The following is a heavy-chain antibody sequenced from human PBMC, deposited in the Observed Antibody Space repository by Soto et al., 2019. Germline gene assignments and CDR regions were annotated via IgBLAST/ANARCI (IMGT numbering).Heavy chain of an antibody. Sequence: QITLKESGPTLVKPTQTLTLTCTFSGFSLSTNGVGVGWIRQPPGKALEWLALIYWDDDKHYSPSLKSRLTVTKDTSKTQVVLTMTNMDPVDTGTYYCAHVEATVTKVWGQGTLVTVSA. V-gene: IGHV2-5*02. D-gene: IGHD4-17*01. CDR3: AHVEATVTKV. CDR2: IYWDDDK. CDR1: GFSLSTNGVG. J-gene: IGHJ4*02.